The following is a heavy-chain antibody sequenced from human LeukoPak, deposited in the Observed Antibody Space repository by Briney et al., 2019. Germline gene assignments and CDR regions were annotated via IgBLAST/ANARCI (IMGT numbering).Heavy chain of an antibody. Sequence: GGSLRLSCAASGFTFSDYYMSWIRQAPGKGLEWVSYISSSGSTIYYADSVKGRFTISRDNAKNSLYLQMNSLRAEDTAVYYCARGTYYYGSGSYYNSGAFDIWGQGTMVTVSS. J-gene: IGHJ3*02. V-gene: IGHV3-11*01. CDR3: ARGTYYYGSGSYYNSGAFDI. CDR2: ISSSGSTI. CDR1: GFTFSDYY. D-gene: IGHD3-10*01.